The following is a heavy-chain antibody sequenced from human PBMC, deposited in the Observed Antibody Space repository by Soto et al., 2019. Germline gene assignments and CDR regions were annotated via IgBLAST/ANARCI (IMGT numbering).Heavy chain of an antibody. D-gene: IGHD5-12*01. CDR3: ARGGRPDIAYGMDV. V-gene: IGHV4-4*02. CDR2: IYHSGST. Sequence: SDTLSLTCDVSGGSISSINWWSWVRQPPGKGLKWIGEIYHSGSTTYNPSLKSRVTISVDKSKNQFSLKLKSVTAADTAIYYFARGGRPDIAYGMDVSGQGTTVTVYS. CDR1: GGSISSINW. J-gene: IGHJ6*02.